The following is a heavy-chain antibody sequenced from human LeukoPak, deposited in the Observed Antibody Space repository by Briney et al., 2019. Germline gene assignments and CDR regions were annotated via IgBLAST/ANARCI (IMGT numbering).Heavy chain of an antibody. D-gene: IGHD3-10*01. Sequence: GGSLRLSCAASGFTVSSNYMSWVRQAPGKGLEWVSGIYSGGSTYYADSVKGRFTISRDNSKKTLYLKMNRLRAEDTAVYYCARDPDYYGSGSYDYWGQGTLVTVSS. J-gene: IGHJ4*02. V-gene: IGHV3-66*01. CDR1: GFTVSSNY. CDR3: ARDPDYYGSGSYDY. CDR2: IYSGGST.